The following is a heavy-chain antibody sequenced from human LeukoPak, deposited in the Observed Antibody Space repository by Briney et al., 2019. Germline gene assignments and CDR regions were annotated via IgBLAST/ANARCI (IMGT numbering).Heavy chain of an antibody. CDR2: IYYSGST. V-gene: IGHV4-30-4*08. CDR3: ARGPDTAMVHFDY. D-gene: IGHD5-18*01. Sequence: SSETLSLTXTVSGGSISSGDYYWSWIRQPPGKGLEWIGYIYYSGSTYYNPSLKSRVTISVDTSKNQFSLKLSSVTAADMAVYYCARGPDTAMVHFDYWGQGTLVTVSS. J-gene: IGHJ4*02. CDR1: GGSISSGDYY.